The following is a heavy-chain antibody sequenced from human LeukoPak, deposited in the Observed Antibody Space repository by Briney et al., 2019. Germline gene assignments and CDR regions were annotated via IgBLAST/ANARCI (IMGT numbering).Heavy chain of an antibody. CDR2: FDPEDGET. CDR1: GYTLTELS. Sequence: ASVKVSRKVSGYTLTELSMHWVRQAPGKGLEWMGGFDPEDGETIYAQKFQGRVTMTEDTSTDTAYMELSSLRSEDTAVYYCATVLRHQLRYFDWLLWGFWGQGTLVTVSS. V-gene: IGHV1-24*01. J-gene: IGHJ4*02. D-gene: IGHD3-9*01. CDR3: ATVLRHQLRYFDWLLWGF.